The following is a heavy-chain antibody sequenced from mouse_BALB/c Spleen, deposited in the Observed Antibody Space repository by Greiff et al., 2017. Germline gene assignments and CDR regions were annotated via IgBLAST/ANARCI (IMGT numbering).Heavy chain of an antibody. V-gene: IGHV1-54*01. J-gene: IGHJ3*01. D-gene: IGHD2-1*01. CDR2: INPGSGGT. CDR1: GYAFTNYL. CDR3: ARDYGNYERFAY. Sequence: VQLQESGAELVRPGTSVKVSCKASGYAFTNYLIEWVKQRPGQGLEWIGVINPGSGGTNYNEKFKGKATLTADKSSSTAYTQLSSLTSDDSAVYFCARDYGNYERFAYWGQGTLVTVSA.